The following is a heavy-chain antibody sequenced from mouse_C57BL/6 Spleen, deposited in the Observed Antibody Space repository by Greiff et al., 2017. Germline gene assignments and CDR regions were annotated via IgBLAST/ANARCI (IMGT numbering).Heavy chain of an antibody. CDR1: GYAFSSSW. Sequence: QVQLKQSGPELVKPGASVKISCKASGYAFSSSWMNWVKQRPGKGLEWIGRIYPGDGDTNYNGKFKGKATLTADKSSSTAYMQLSSLTAEDSAVYFCAREGNDGPSYWYFDVWGTGTTVTVSS. CDR3: AREGNDGPSYWYFDV. D-gene: IGHD2-3*01. CDR2: IYPGDGDT. V-gene: IGHV1-82*01. J-gene: IGHJ1*03.